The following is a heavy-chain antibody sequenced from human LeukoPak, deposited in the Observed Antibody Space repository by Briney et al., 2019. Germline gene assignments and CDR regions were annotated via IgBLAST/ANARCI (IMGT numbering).Heavy chain of an antibody. Sequence: GGSLRLSCAASGFTFSSYVMHWVRQAPGKGLEWVAIISYDGSNEYYADSVKGRFTISRDNSKNTLYLQMNSLRAADTAVYYCARHRGLGLKFGISYANYYYYMDVWGKGTTVTISS. V-gene: IGHV3-30*04. CDR3: ARHRGLGLKFGISYANYYYYMDV. J-gene: IGHJ6*03. CDR2: ISYDGSNE. CDR1: GFTFSSYV. D-gene: IGHD3-10*01.